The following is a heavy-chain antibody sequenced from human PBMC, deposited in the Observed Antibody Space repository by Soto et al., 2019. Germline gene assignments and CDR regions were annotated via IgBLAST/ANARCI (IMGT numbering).Heavy chain of an antibody. D-gene: IGHD2-15*01. CDR1: GFSFDDYS. CDR3: AKEKATRNNSMAV. J-gene: IGHJ6*02. CDR2: ITWNSDSI. Sequence: EVQLVESGGGLVQPGRSLRLSCAASGFSFDDYSMHWVRQAPGKGLEWVSGITWNSDSIGYAVSVRGRFTISRDNAKNLIYPQINSLRARDIALYYCAKEKATRNNSMAVWGQGTTLTAAS. V-gene: IGHV3-9*03.